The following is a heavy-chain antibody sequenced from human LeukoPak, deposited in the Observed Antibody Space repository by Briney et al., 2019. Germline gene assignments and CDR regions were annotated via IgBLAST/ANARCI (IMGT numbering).Heavy chain of an antibody. CDR3: ARPLQGDYYGSGGSSGMAYYYYYGMDV. V-gene: IGHV3-23*01. J-gene: IGHJ6*02. Sequence: GGSLRLSCAASGFTFSSYAMSWVRQAPGKGLEWVSAISGSGGSTYYADSVKGRFTISRDNSKNTLYLQMNSLRAEDTAVYYCARPLQGDYYGSGGSSGMAYYYYYGMDVWGQGTTVTVSS. D-gene: IGHD3-10*01. CDR1: GFTFSSYA. CDR2: ISGSGGST.